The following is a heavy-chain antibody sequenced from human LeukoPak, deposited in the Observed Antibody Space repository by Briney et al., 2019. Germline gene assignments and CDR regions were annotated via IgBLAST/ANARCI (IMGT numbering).Heavy chain of an antibody. Sequence: GASVTVSCKASGYTFTSYDVNWVRQATGQGLEWMGWMNPISGNTGYAQKFQGRVIMTMNTSISTAYMELSSLRPEDTAVYYCARDQEWLNPGHFDPWGQGTLVTVSS. D-gene: IGHD6-19*01. CDR2: MNPISGNT. CDR1: GYTFTSYD. J-gene: IGHJ5*02. CDR3: ARDQEWLNPGHFDP. V-gene: IGHV1-8*01.